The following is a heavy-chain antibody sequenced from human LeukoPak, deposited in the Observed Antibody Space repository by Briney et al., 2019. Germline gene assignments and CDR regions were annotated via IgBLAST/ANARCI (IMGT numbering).Heavy chain of an antibody. D-gene: IGHD6-19*01. V-gene: IGHV1-18*01. J-gene: IGHJ4*02. CDR2: ISAYNGDT. CDR1: GFTFNNYG. Sequence: ASVKVSCKASGFTFNNYGISWARQAPGQGLEWMGWISAYNGDTHYEQKLQGRVTLTTDTSTRTAYMELRSLRSDDTAMYYCARGPSNTSGWYIYFDYWGQGTLVTVSP. CDR3: ARGPSNTSGWYIYFDY.